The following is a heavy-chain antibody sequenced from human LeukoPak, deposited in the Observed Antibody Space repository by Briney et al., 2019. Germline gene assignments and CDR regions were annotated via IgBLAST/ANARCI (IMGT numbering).Heavy chain of an antibody. D-gene: IGHD4-23*01. J-gene: IGHJ4*02. CDR1: GGSISSGGYY. V-gene: IGHV4-31*03. Sequence: SQTLSLTCTVSGGSISSGGYYWSWIRQHPGKGLEWIGYIYYSGSTNYNPSLKSRVTISVDTSKNQFSLKLSSVTAADTAVYYCARYIGLRGRWLRDWGQGTLVTVSS. CDR2: IYYSGST. CDR3: ARYIGLRGRWLRD.